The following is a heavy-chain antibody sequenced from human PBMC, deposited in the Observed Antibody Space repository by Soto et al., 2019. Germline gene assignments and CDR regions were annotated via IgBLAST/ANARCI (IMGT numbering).Heavy chain of an antibody. J-gene: IGHJ4*02. Sequence: ASVKVSCKASGYTFTNNVINLVRQAPGQGLEWMGWMNPNSGNTGYAQKFQGRVTMTRNTSLRTAYIDLSSLSSDDTAVYYCARVMLGGHSDYWGQGTLVTVSS. CDR3: ARVMLGGHSDY. CDR1: GYTFTNNV. CDR2: MNPNSGNT. V-gene: IGHV1-8*01. D-gene: IGHD2-15*01.